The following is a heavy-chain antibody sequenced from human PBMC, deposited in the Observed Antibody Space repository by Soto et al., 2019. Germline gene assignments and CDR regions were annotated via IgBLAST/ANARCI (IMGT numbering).Heavy chain of an antibody. J-gene: IGHJ4*02. Sequence: QVQLVESGGGVVQPGRSLRLSCAASGFTFSSYAMHWVRQAPGKGLEWVAVISYDGSNKYYADSVKGRFTISRDNSKNTLYLQMNSLRAEDTAVYYCARGVGIVVVVAADFDYWGQGTLVTVSS. CDR1: GFTFSSYA. D-gene: IGHD2-15*01. V-gene: IGHV3-30-3*01. CDR3: ARGVGIVVVVAADFDY. CDR2: ISYDGSNK.